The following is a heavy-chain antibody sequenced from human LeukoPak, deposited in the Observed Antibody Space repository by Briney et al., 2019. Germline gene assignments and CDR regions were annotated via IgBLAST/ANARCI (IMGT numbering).Heavy chain of an antibody. CDR3: AGVRWPDNDHFDS. CDR2: IKNKGNTQVT. CDR1: GFTFSGSP. V-gene: IGHV3-73*01. Sequence: GGSLRLSCVASGFTFSGSPMHWVRQASGKGLEWVGRIKNKGNTQVTAYAASVKGRFTLSGDDSKNTAYLQMNSLKTEDTAVYYCAGVRWPDNDHFDSWGQGTLVTVSS. D-gene: IGHD4-23*01. J-gene: IGHJ4*02.